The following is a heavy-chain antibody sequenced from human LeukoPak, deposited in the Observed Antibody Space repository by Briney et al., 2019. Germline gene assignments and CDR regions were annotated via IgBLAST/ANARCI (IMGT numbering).Heavy chain of an antibody. D-gene: IGHD1-1*01. CDR3: TRVSSSGSVDY. CDR2: ISSRTSDT. Sequence: GGSLRLSCAASGFTFSDYYMSWIRQAPGKGLEWVSYISSRTSDTNYVDSVKGRFTISRDNAKNSLYLHMNSLRAEDTAVYYCTRVSSSGSVDYWGQGTLVTVSS. CDR1: GFTFSDYY. J-gene: IGHJ4*02. V-gene: IGHV3-11*06.